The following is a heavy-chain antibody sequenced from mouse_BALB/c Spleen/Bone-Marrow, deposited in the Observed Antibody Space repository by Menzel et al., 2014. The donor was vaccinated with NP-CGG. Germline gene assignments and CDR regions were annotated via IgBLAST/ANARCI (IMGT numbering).Heavy chain of an antibody. CDR3: ASYEYGCYFDD. J-gene: IGHJ2*01. CDR1: GFNIKDTY. D-gene: IGHD2-4*01. CDR2: IVPANGNT. Sequence: VHVKQSGAELVKPGASVKLSCTTSGFNIKDTYMHWVKLRPEQGLEWIGRIVPANGNTKYAPTFQGKATITADTSSNSAYLQRSSLTSEDTAVYFCASYEYGCYFDDLRPGPTLTASA. V-gene: IGHV14-3*02.